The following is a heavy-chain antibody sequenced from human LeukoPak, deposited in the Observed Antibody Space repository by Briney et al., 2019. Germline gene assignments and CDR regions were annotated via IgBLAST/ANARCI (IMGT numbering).Heavy chain of an antibody. CDR1: GITLSNYG. Sequence: QPGGSLRLSCAVSGITLSNYGMSWVRQAPGKGLEWVAGISDSGGRTNYADSVKGRFTISRDNPKNTLYLQMNSLRAEDTAVYFCATRGVVIRVILVGFHKEAYYFDSWGQGALVTVSS. CDR2: ISDSGGRT. J-gene: IGHJ4*02. V-gene: IGHV3-23*01. D-gene: IGHD3-22*01. CDR3: ATRGVVIRVILVGFHKEAYYFDS.